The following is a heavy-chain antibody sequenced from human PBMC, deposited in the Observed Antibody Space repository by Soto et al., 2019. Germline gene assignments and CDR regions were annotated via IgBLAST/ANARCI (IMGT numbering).Heavy chain of an antibody. D-gene: IGHD5-18*01. CDR2: IIPILGIA. Sequence: QVQLVQSGAEGKKPGSSVKVSCKASGGTFSSYTISWVRQAPGQGLEWMGRIIPILGIANYAQKFQGRVTITADKSTSTDYMELSSLRSADTAVYYCARRGYRYGSNGMDVWGQGTTVTVSS. CDR1: GGTFSSYT. J-gene: IGHJ6*02. CDR3: ARRGYRYGSNGMDV. V-gene: IGHV1-69*02.